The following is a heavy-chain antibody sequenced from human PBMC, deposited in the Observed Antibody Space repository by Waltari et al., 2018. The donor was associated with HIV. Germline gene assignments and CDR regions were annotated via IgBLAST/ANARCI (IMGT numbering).Heavy chain of an antibody. CDR1: GGSINSRDYY. V-gene: IGHV4-39*07. Sequence: QLQVQESAPGLVKPSETLSPTCTVPGGSINSRDYYWGWIRQPPGKGLEWIGIIFYSGNTYSNPSLKSRVTISVDTSKSQFSLNLSSVTAADTAVYYCARQWLALYFDYWGQGTLVTVSS. D-gene: IGHD6-19*01. CDR3: ARQWLALYFDY. CDR2: IFYSGNT. J-gene: IGHJ4*02.